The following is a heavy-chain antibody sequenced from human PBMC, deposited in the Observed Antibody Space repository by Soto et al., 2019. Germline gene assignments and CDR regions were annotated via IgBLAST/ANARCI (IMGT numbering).Heavy chain of an antibody. CDR3: ARVNLRDGYKLDS. CDR2: IFHTGST. CDR1: GASITTTHW. Sequence: QVHLQESGPGLVKPSGTLSLTCAVSGASITTTHWWTWVRQPPGKEMEWIGEIFHTGSTNYNPSLKSRVTISLDKSKNQFSLRLNSVTAADMAVYYCARVNLRDGYKLDSWGQGTLVTVSS. J-gene: IGHJ4*02. D-gene: IGHD5-12*01. V-gene: IGHV4-4*02.